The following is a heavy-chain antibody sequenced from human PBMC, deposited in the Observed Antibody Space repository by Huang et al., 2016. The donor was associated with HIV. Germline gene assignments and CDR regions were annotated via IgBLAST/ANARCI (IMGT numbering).Heavy chain of an antibody. CDR1: GYDFGSYG. CDR3: ARDPYYSNRWKRNDASFL. D-gene: IGHD4-4*01. V-gene: IGHV1-18*01. J-gene: IGHJ3*01. Sequence: QVQLVQSGGEVMQPGASVRVSCKASGYDFGSYGMSWVRHAPGQGLVWLGWIGSDSRDTRSAQKFQGRVTMTTDTSTTTTYMELRSLRSDDTAMYYCARDPYYSNRWKRNDASFLWGQGTMITVSS. CDR2: IGSDSRDT.